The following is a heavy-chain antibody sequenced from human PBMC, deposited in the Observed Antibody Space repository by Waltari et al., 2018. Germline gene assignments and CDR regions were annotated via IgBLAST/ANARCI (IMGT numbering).Heavy chain of an antibody. J-gene: IGHJ5*02. CDR3: ARGDSDFREGAS. CDR1: GFTFSNYW. CDR2: INQDGSGR. Sequence: EVRLVESGGGLVQPGGSLRLSCSTSGFTFSNYWMSWVRQAPGKGMEWVANINQDGSGRYHVDSVKGRFTISRDNAMNSLHLQMNSLRAEDTAVYYCARGDSDFREGASWGQGTLVTVSS. D-gene: IGHD3-10*01. V-gene: IGHV3-7*01.